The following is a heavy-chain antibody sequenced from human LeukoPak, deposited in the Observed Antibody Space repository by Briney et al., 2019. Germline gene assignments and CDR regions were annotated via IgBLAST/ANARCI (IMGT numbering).Heavy chain of an antibody. V-gene: IGHV3-33*01. D-gene: IGHD3-22*01. J-gene: IGHJ4*02. Sequence: GGSLRLSCAASGFTFSSYGMHWVRQAPGKGLEWVAVIWYDGSNKYYADSVKGRFTISRDNSKNTLYLQMNSLRAEDTAVYYCAREEAAFPITMIYGYWGQGTLVTVSS. CDR2: IWYDGSNK. CDR3: AREEAAFPITMIYGY. CDR1: GFTFSSYG.